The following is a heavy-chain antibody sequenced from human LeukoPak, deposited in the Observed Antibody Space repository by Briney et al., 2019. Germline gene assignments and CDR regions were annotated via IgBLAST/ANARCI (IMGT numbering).Heavy chain of an antibody. J-gene: IGHJ4*02. CDR3: ARAFVVGATGFDY. CDR2: IYYSGST. CDR1: GGSISSGDYY. Sequence: PSETLSLTCTVSGGSISSGDYYWSWIRQPPGKGLEWIGYIYYSGSTYYNPSLKSRVTISVDTSKNQFSLKLSSVTAADTAVYYCARAFVVGATGFDYWGQGTLVTVSS. D-gene: IGHD1-26*01. V-gene: IGHV4-30-4*01.